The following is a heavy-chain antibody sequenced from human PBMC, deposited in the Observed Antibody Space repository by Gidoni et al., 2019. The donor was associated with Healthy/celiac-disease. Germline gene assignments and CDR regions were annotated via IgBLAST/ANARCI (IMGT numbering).Heavy chain of an antibody. CDR2: IKRKTDGGTT. J-gene: IGHJ6*02. V-gene: IGHV3-15*01. CDR3: TTAPKQLVRSGYYYYYYGMDV. D-gene: IGHD6-6*01. Sequence: EVQLVESGGGLVKPGGSLRLSCAASGFTFSNAWMSWVRQAPGKGLEWVGRIKRKTDGGTTDYAAPVKGRFTISRDDSKNTLYLQMNSLKTEDTAVYYCTTAPKQLVRSGYYYYYYGMDVWGQGTTVTVSS. CDR1: GFTFSNAW.